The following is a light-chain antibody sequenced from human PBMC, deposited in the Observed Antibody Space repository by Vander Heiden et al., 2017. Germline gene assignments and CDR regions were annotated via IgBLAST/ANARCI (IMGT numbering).Light chain of an antibody. CDR1: QSVLYSSNNKNY. Sequence: DIVMTQSPASLAVSLGERATINCKSSQSVLYSSNNKNYLAWYQQKPGQPPKLLIYWASTRESGVPDRFSGSGSGTDFTLTISSLQAEDVTVYYCQRYDSTPLTFGGGTKVEIK. V-gene: IGKV4-1*01. J-gene: IGKJ4*01. CDR3: QRYDSTPLT. CDR2: WAS.